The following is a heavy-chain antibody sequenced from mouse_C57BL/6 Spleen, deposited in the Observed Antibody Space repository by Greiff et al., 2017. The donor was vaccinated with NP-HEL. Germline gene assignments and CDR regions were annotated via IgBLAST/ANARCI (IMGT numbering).Heavy chain of an antibody. V-gene: IGHV1-61*01. J-gene: IGHJ4*01. CDR2: IYPSDSET. D-gene: IGHD2-1*01. CDR1: GYTFTSYW. Sequence: QVQLQQPGAELVRPGSSVKLSCKASGYTFTSYWMDWVKQRPGQGLEWIGNIYPSDSETHYNQKFKDKATLTVDKSSSTAYMQLSSLTSEDSAVYYCARGRGRSGNYAYYYAMDYWGQGTSVTVSS. CDR3: ARGRGRSGNYAYYYAMDY.